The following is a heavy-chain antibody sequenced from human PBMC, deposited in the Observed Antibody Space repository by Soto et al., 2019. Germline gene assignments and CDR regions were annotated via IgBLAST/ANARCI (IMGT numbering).Heavy chain of an antibody. V-gene: IGHV1-69*02. D-gene: IGHD2-15*01. Sequence: QVQLVQSGAEVKKPGSSVKVSCKASGGTFSSYTRSWVRQAPGQGLEWMGRIIPILGIANYAQKFQGRVTITADKSTSTAYMELSSLRSEDTAVYYCADLLVADTEMDVWGQGTTVTVSS. CDR2: IIPILGIA. CDR1: GGTFSSYT. J-gene: IGHJ6*02. CDR3: ADLLVADTEMDV.